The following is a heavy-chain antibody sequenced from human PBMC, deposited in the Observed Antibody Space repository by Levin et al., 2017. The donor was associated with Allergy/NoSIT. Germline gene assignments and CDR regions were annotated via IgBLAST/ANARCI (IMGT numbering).Heavy chain of an antibody. CDR2: IYYSGST. D-gene: IGHD4-17*01. V-gene: IGHV4-59*01. CDR3: ARVDRDYGDYYDAFDI. CDR1: GGSISSYY. Sequence: PSETLSLTCTVSGGSISSYYWSWIRQPPGKGLEWIGYIYYSGSTNYNPSLKSRVTISVDTSKNQFSLKLSSVTAADTAVYYCARVDRDYGDYYDAFDIWGQGTMVTVSS. J-gene: IGHJ3*02.